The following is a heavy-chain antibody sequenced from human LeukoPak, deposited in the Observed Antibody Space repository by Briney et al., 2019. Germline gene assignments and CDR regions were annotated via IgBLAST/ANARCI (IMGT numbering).Heavy chain of an antibody. D-gene: IGHD3-22*01. CDR1: GGSISSYF. J-gene: IGHJ5*02. CDR3: AGAPYYYEAGGSGFDP. CDR2: ISYSGST. Sequence: SETLSLTCSVSGGSISSYFWNWIRQPPGKGLEWIGHISYSGSTNYNPSLKSRVTMSVDTSKKHFSPKLSSVTAADTALYYCAGAPYYYEAGGSGFDPWGQGTLVTVSS. V-gene: IGHV4-59*01.